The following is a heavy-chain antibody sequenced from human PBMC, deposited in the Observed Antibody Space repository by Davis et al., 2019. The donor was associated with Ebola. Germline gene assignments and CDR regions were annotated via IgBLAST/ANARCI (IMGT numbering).Heavy chain of an antibody. CDR1: GFAVSSNF. CDR3: ARESSTDAYNGGFDC. D-gene: IGHD5-24*01. CDR2: IYSGGNT. J-gene: IGHJ4*02. V-gene: IGHV3-53*01. Sequence: GESLKISCVASGFAVSSNFMNWARQAPGKGLEWVSVIYSGGNTYYADPVKGRFIISRDTSKNTLYLQMNSLRADDTAVYYCARESSTDAYNGGFDCWGQGTLLTVSS.